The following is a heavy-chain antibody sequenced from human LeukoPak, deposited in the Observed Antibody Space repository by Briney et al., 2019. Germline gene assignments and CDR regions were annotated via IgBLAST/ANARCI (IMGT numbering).Heavy chain of an antibody. CDR1: GGSISSGGYY. CDR2: IYYSGST. CDR3: ARGSPGASSSWYSPDFQH. D-gene: IGHD6-13*01. V-gene: IGHV4-31*03. Sequence: SETLSLTCTVSGGSISSGGYYWSWIRQHPGKGLEWIGYIYYSGSTYYNPSLKSRVTISVDTSKNQFSLKLSSVTAADTAVYYCARGSPGASSSWYSPDFQHWGRGTLVTVSS. J-gene: IGHJ1*01.